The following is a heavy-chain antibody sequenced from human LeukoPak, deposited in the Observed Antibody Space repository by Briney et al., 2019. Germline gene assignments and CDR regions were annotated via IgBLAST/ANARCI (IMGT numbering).Heavy chain of an antibody. D-gene: IGHD6-19*01. CDR1: GFTFDNSV. V-gene: IGHV3-64*01. Sequence: PGGSLRLSCAASGFTFDNSVMHWVRQAPGKGRECVSAISSDGGSTYYANSVKGRFTISRDNSKNTLYLQVGSLRAEDMAVYYCASGSGWELDYWGQGTLVTVSS. J-gene: IGHJ4*02. CDR2: ISSDGGST. CDR3: ASGSGWELDY.